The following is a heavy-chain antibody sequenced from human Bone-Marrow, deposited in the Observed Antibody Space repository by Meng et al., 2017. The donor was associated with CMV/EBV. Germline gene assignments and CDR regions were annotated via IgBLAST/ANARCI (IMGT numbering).Heavy chain of an antibody. CDR1: CASFSGYY. CDR3: ATVGLGMNWFDP. CDR2: INHSGNT. J-gene: IGHJ5*02. V-gene: IGHV4-34*01. Sequence: QVQLQPGGEGLFVPCESLVPTFAVYCASFSGYYWSSIRRPPGKGLEWIAEINHSGNTNYNPSLKSRVTISVDTSKNQFSLKLSSVTAADAAVYYCATVGLGMNWFDPWGQGTLVTVSS.